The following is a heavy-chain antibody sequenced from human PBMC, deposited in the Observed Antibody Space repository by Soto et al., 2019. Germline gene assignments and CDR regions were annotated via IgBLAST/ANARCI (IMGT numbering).Heavy chain of an antibody. CDR2: ISSDGTST. J-gene: IGHJ5*02. CDR1: GVTFKNYW. V-gene: IGHV3-74*01. CDR3: AREVEARFDP. Sequence: EVQLVESGGGLVQPGESLRLSCAASGVTFKNYWMHWVRQAPGKGLVWVSRISSDGTSTDYADSVKGRFTISRDNAKNTLYLQMNSLRVEDTALYYCAREVEARFDPWGQGTLVTVSS.